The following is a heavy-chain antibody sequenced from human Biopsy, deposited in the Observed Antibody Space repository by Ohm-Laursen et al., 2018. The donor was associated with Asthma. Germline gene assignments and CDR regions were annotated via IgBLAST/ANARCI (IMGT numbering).Heavy chain of an antibody. CDR2: IYYSGST. CDR3: VSPPGY. J-gene: IGHJ4*02. Sequence: SETLSLTCTVSGGSTSSSSYYWGWIRRPPGKGLEFIGTIYYSGSTYYNPSLKSRVTLSVDASKNQFSLKLTSVTAADTAVYYCVSPPGYWGQGTRVTVSS. CDR1: GGSTSSSSYY. V-gene: IGHV4-39*01.